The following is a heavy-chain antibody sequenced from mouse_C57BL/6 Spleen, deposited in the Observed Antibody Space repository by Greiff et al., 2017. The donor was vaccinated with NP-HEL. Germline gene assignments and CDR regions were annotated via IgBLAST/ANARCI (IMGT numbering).Heavy chain of an antibody. V-gene: IGHV1-15*01. CDR3: TPYYYGSSYEVWYFDV. D-gene: IGHD1-1*01. Sequence: SGAELVRPGASVTLSCKASGYTFTDYEMHWVKQTPVHGLEWIGAIDPETGGTAYNQKFKGKAILTADKSSSTAYMELRSLTSEDSAVYYCTPYYYGSSYEVWYFDVWGTGTTVTVSS. CDR2: IDPETGGT. CDR1: GYTFTDYE. J-gene: IGHJ1*03.